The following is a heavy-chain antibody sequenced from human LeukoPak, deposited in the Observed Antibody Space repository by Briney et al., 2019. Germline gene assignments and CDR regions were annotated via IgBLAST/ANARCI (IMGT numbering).Heavy chain of an antibody. CDR3: AKDLRGNSGYDSVFDY. V-gene: IGHV3-30*18. D-gene: IGHD5-12*01. CDR1: GFTCSRYG. CDR2: ISYDGSNK. J-gene: IGHJ4*02. Sequence: GGPLRLSCAASGFTCSRYGMHWVRQAPGKGVEWVATISYDGSNKYLADSVKGRFTISRDNYKNTLYMQMNSLRVEDTAVYYCAKDLRGNSGYDSVFDYWDQGNLVSVFS.